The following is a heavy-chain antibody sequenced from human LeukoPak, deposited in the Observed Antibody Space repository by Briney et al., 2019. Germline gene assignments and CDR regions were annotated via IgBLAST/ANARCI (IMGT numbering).Heavy chain of an antibody. CDR1: GGSISSSNW. CDR3: TRAASSGPLFTYHMDV. V-gene: IGHV4-4*02. Sequence: PSGTLSLTCAVSGGSISSSNWWSWVRQPPEKGLEWIGEIYHSGSTNYNPSLKSRATISVDTSKNQFSLKLTSVTAADTAVYYCTRAASSGPLFTYHMDVWGKGTTVTVSS. D-gene: IGHD3-22*01. CDR2: IYHSGST. J-gene: IGHJ6*03.